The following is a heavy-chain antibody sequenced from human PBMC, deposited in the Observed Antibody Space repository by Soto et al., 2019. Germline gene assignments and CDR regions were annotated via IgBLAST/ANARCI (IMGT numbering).Heavy chain of an antibody. V-gene: IGHV3-30*03. CDR2: ISYDGSNK. D-gene: IGHD3-22*01. CDR3: ATQTYYYDSNAFDV. Sequence: GGSLRLSCAASGFTFSSYGMHWVRQAPGKGLEWVAVISYDGSNKYYADSVKGRFTISRDNSKNTLYLQMNSLRAEDTAVYYCATQTYYYDSNAFDVWGQGTMVTVSS. CDR1: GFTFSSYG. J-gene: IGHJ3*01.